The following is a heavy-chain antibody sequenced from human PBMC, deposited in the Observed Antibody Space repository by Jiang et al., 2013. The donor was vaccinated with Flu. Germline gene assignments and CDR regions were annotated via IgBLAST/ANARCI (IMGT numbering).Heavy chain of an antibody. CDR2: ISGGGEST. CDR3: AKLGDYFDSSGFFDF. CDR1: KFTFGNYA. D-gene: IGHD3-22*01. V-gene: IGHV3-23*04. J-gene: IGHJ4*02. Sequence: QLVESGGGLVQPGGSLRLSCAAPKFTFGNYAMSWVRQAPGKGLAWVSSISGGGESTYHADSVKGRFTISRDNSKNTLYLQMNSLRADDTAVYYCAKLGDYFDSSGFFDFWGQGTLVTVSS.